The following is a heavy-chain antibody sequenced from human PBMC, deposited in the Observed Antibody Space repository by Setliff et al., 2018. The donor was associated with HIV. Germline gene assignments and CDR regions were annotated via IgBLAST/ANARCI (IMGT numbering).Heavy chain of an antibody. V-gene: IGHV1-58*02. CDR2: IVVGSGDT. J-gene: IGHJ2*01. CDR1: GFTFTSSA. Sequence: GASVKVSCKASGFTFTSSAMQWVRQARGQRLEWIGWIVVGSGDTNYAQTSQGRVTLTRDTSITTAFMELSRLSSDDTALYYCARGHYDILTGYFFDLWGRGTLVTV. CDR3: ARGHYDILTGYFFDL. D-gene: IGHD3-9*01.